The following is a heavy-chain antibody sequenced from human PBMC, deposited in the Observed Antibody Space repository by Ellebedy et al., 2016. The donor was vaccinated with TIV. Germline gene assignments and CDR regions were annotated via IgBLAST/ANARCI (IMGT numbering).Heavy chain of an antibody. CDR2: ISGSDGST. J-gene: IGHJ6*02. V-gene: IGHV3-23*01. Sequence: PGGSLRLSCAASGFIFSSYAMSWVRQAPGKGLEWVSAISGSDGSTSYADSVKGRFTISRDNSKNTLYLQMNSLRAEDTAVYYCARLATYYYDSSGYYYDYYYGMDVWGQGTTVTVSS. D-gene: IGHD3-22*01. CDR3: ARLATYYYDSSGYYYDYYYGMDV. CDR1: GFIFSSYA.